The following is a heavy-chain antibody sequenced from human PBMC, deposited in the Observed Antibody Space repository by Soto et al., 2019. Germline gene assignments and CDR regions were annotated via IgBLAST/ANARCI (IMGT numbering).Heavy chain of an antibody. V-gene: IGHV4-4*07. D-gene: IGHD1-20*01. Sequence: SETLSLTCTVSGGSISSYYWSWIRQPAGKGLEWIGRIYSSGSTNYNPSLKSRVTMPVDTSKNQFSLKLTSVTAADTAVYYCARDRAVIGNDSWFDPWGQGTLVTVSS. CDR1: GGSISSYY. CDR2: IYSSGST. CDR3: ARDRAVIGNDSWFDP. J-gene: IGHJ5*02.